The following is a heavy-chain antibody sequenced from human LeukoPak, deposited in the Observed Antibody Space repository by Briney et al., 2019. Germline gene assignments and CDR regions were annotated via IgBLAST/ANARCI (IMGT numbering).Heavy chain of an antibody. J-gene: IGHJ6*03. CDR3: ARDSGYSVYMDV. CDR2: TSSSSSYI. V-gene: IGHV3-21*01. D-gene: IGHD3-22*01. CDR1: GFTFSSYS. Sequence: GGSLRLSCAASGFTFSSYSMNWVRQAPGKGLEWVSSTSSSSSYIYYADSVKGRFTISRDNAKNSLYLQMNSLRAEDTAVYYCARDSGYSVYMDVWGKGTTVTVSS.